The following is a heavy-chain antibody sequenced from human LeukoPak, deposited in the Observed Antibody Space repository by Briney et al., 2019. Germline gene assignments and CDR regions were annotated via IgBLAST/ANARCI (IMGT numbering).Heavy chain of an antibody. CDR2: IYYNGST. Sequence: SETLSLTCTVSGGSIRYYYWSWIRQSPGKGLEWVGYIYYNGSTNYNASLKSRVNISIDMSKNQFTLKMSSVTAAYSGVYYCARKGGLFDYWGQGRLVTVSS. CDR3: ARKGGLFDY. CDR1: GGSIRYYY. D-gene: IGHD2-15*01. J-gene: IGHJ4*01. V-gene: IGHV4-59*01.